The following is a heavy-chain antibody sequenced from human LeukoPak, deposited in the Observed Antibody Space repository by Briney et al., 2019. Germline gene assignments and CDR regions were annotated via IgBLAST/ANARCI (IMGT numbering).Heavy chain of an antibody. CDR1: GFTFSSYD. J-gene: IGHJ4*02. CDR2: ISYDGSNK. V-gene: IGHV3-30*18. CDR3: AKVYSSGWYGYFDY. D-gene: IGHD6-19*01. Sequence: GGSLRLSCAASGFTFSSYDIHWVRPAPDKGLEWVAVISYDGSNKYYADSVKGRFTISRDNSKNTLYLQMNSLRAEDTAVYYCAKVYSSGWYGYFDYWGQGTLVTVSS.